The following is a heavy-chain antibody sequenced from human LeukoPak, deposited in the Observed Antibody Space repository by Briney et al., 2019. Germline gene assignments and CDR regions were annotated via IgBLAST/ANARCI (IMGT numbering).Heavy chain of an antibody. CDR3: GTGRNGVVPAPMLGAGPWAYYYAMDV. CDR1: GGSFSGYD. D-gene: IGHD2-2*01. V-gene: IGHV4-34*01. Sequence: KPSETLSLTCAVYGGSFSGYDWSWIRQPPGKGLEWVGEINNSGSTNYTPSLKSRVTISIDTSKNQFSLKMSSVTAADTAVYYCGTGRNGVVPAPMLGAGPWAYYYAMDVWGEGTTVTLS. J-gene: IGHJ6*01. CDR2: INNSGST.